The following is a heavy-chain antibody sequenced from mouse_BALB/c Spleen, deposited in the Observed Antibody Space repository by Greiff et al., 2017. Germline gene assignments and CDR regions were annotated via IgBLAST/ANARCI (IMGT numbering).Heavy chain of an antibody. V-gene: IGHV5-6*01. J-gene: IGHJ3*01. Sequence: EVKLVESGGDLVKPGGSLKLSCAASGFTFSSYGMSWVRQTPDKRLEWVATISSGGSYTYYPDSVKGRFTISRDNAKNTLYLQMSSLKSEDTAMYYCARHEEVRRGAWFADWGQGTLVTVSA. D-gene: IGHD2-14*01. CDR2: ISSGGSYT. CDR1: GFTFSSYG. CDR3: ARHEEVRRGAWFAD.